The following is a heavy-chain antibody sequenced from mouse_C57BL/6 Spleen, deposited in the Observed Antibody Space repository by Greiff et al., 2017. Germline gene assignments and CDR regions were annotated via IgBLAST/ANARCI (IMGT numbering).Heavy chain of an antibody. CDR2: INYDGSST. CDR1: GFTFSDYY. V-gene: IGHV5-16*01. D-gene: IGHD4-1*02. CDR3: ARDQLGGPFDY. J-gene: IGHJ2*01. Sequence: EVHLVESEGGLVQPGSSMKLSCTASGFTFSDYYMAWVRQVPEKGLEWVANINYDGSSTYYLDSLKSRFIISRDNAKNILYLQMSSLKSEDTATYYCARDQLGGPFDYWGQGTTLTVSS.